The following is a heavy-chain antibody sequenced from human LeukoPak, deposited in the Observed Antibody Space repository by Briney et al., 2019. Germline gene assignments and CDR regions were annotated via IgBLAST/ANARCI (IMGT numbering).Heavy chain of an antibody. Sequence: GGSLRLSCAASGFTFSSYWMSWVRQAPGKGLEWVANIKQDGSEKYYVDSVKGRLTISRDNAKNSLYLQMNSLRAEDTAVYYCARDGDTGYYYGSGSYYIPNNWFDPWGQGTLVTVSS. J-gene: IGHJ5*02. CDR3: ARDGDTGYYYGSGSYYIPNNWFDP. V-gene: IGHV3-7*03. CDR1: GFTFSSYW. D-gene: IGHD3-10*01. CDR2: IKQDGSEK.